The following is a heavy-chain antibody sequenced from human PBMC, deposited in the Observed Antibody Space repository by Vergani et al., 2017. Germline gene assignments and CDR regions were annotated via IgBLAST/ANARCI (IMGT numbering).Heavy chain of an antibody. CDR3: ARHGTRYYYDSTPGDY. D-gene: IGHD3-22*01. CDR2: IYPGDSDT. V-gene: IGHV5-51*01. J-gene: IGHJ4*02. CDR1: GYSFTSYW. Sequence: EVQLVQSGAEVKKPGESLKISCKGSGYSFTSYWIGWVRQMPGKGLEWMGIIYPGDSDTRYSPSFQGQVTISADRSISTAYLQWGSLKASDTAMYYCARHGTRYYYDSTPGDYWGQGTLVTVSS.